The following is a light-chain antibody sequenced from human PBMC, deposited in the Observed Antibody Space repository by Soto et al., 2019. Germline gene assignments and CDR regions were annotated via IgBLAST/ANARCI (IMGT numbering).Light chain of an antibody. V-gene: IGLV2-14*01. CDR1: SSDVGGYNY. CDR2: DVS. J-gene: IGLJ3*02. Sequence: QSALTQPASVSGSPGQSITISCTGTSSDVGGYNYVSWYQQHPGKSPKLMIYDVSNRPSGVSNRFSGSKSGNTASLTISGLPAEDEADYYCCYYTSSTTWVFGGGTKLTVL. CDR3: CYYTSSTTWV.